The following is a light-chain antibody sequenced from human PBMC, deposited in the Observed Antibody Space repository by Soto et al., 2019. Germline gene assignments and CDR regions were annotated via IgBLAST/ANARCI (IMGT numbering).Light chain of an antibody. V-gene: IGKV1-39*01. J-gene: IGKJ1*01. Sequence: DIQMTQSPSALPASLRDRVTITCRARQNINPLLYWYRQQPGKAPKLLIYSASSLQSGVPSSFSGSGSETEFTLTISSLQPEDFATYYCQQRYTTPRTFGQRTKVNIK. CDR3: QQRYTTPRT. CDR1: QNINPL. CDR2: SAS.